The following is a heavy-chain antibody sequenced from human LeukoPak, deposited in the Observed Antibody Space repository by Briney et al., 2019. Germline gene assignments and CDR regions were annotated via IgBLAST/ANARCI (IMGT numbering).Heavy chain of an antibody. CDR1: GFTFSRYW. D-gene: IGHD6-19*01. J-gene: IGHJ4*02. CDR2: INSDGSST. V-gene: IGHV3-74*01. CDR3: ARARIAVAGTLFH. Sequence: PGGSLRLSCAASGFTFSRYWMHWVRHAPGKGMVWVSRINSDGSSTIYEDSVKGRFTISRDNAKNTLYLQMNSLRAEDTAVYYCARARIAVAGTLFHWGQGTLVTVSS.